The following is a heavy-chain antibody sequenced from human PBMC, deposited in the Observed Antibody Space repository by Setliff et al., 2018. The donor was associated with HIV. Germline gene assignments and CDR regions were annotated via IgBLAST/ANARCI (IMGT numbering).Heavy chain of an antibody. CDR1: GFTFSTYS. CDR3: ASSPADYGFRSGWYRFES. Sequence: GGSLRLSCAASGFTFSTYSMNWVRQAPGKGLEWVSSISSTSSYIYYADSVKGRFTISRDDSKNTLYLAMNSLRAEDTAVYYCASSPADYGFRSGWYRFESWGQGTLVTVSS. J-gene: IGHJ4*02. V-gene: IGHV3-21*04. CDR2: ISSTSSYI. D-gene: IGHD6-19*01.